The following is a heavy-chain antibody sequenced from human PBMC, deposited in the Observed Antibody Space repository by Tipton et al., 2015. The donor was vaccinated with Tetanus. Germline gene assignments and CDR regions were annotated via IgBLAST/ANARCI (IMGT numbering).Heavy chain of an antibody. Sequence: TLSLTCTVSGGSISSYYWSWIRQPPGKGPEWIGYIYYSGSTNYNPSLKSRVTISVDTSKNQFSLKLSSVTAADTAVYYCARDTYYGDPLGYFDLWGRGTLVTVSS. CDR1: GGSISSYY. CDR2: IYYSGST. J-gene: IGHJ2*01. CDR3: ARDTYYGDPLGYFDL. D-gene: IGHD4-17*01. V-gene: IGHV4-59*01.